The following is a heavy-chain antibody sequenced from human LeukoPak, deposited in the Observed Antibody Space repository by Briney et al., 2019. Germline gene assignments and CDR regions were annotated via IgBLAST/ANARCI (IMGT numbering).Heavy chain of an antibody. J-gene: IGHJ4*02. CDR3: AKDNYDSSGYYLGDY. CDR2: ISVSGGST. D-gene: IGHD3-22*01. Sequence: GGSLRLSCAASGFTFSSYAMSWVRQAPGRGREWVSAISVSGGSTYYADSVKGRCTISRDNSKNTLYLQMNSLRAEDTAVYYCAKDNYDSSGYYLGDYWGQGTLVTVSS. CDR1: GFTFSSYA. V-gene: IGHV3-23*01.